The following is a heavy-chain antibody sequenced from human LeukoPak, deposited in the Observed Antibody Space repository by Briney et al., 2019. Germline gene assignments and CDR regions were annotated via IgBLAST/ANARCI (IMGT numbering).Heavy chain of an antibody. CDR1: GFTVSSNY. D-gene: IGHD3-9*01. CDR2: IYSGGST. CDR3: ARGWRYFDCISIDF. V-gene: IGHV3-53*01. J-gene: IGHJ4*02. Sequence: GGSLRLSCAASGFTVSSNYMSWVRQAPGKGLEWVSVIYSGGSTYYADSVKGRFTISRDNSKNTLYLQMNSLRAEDTAVYYCARGWRYFDCISIDFWGQGTLVTVST.